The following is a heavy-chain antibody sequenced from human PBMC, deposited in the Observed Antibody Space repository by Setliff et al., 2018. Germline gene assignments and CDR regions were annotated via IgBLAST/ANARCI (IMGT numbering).Heavy chain of an antibody. J-gene: IGHJ6*02. CDR1: GYTLTRHD. D-gene: IGHD6-19*01. Sequence: ASVKVSCKASGYTLTRHDLNWVRQAPGQGLEWMGWISTNNGNPTYAQGFTGRFVFSLDTSVSTAYLQISSLKAEDTAVYYCARVGGYSSGFGPDYYYYGMDVWGQGTTVTVSS. V-gene: IGHV7-4-1*02. CDR2: ISTNNGNP. CDR3: ARVGGYSSGFGPDYYYYGMDV.